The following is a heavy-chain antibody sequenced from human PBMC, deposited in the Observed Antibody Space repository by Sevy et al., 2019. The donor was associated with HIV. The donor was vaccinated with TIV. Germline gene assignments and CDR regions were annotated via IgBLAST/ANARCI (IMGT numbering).Heavy chain of an antibody. CDR2: ISGSSSYI. Sequence: GGSLRLSCAASGFTFSSYSMNWVRQAPGKGLEWVSSISGSSSYIYYADSVKGRFTISRDNAKNSLYLQMNSLRAEDTAEYYCANSASMITFGGVIVQDAFDIWGQGTMVTVSS. CDR1: GFTFSSYS. V-gene: IGHV3-21*01. CDR3: ANSASMITFGGVIVQDAFDI. J-gene: IGHJ3*02. D-gene: IGHD3-16*02.